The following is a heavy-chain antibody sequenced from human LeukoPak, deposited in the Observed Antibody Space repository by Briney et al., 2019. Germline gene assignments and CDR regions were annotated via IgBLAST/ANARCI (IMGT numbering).Heavy chain of an antibody. CDR3: ARAPTVLVGYCSSASCQADY. J-gene: IGHJ4*02. Sequence: SETLSLTCTVSGGSISSGSYYWSWIRQPAGKGLEWIGRIYNSGSTNYNPSLKSRVTISVDTAENQFSLKLSSVTAADTAVYYCARAPTVLVGYCSSASCQADYWGQGTLVTVSS. V-gene: IGHV4-61*02. D-gene: IGHD2-2*01. CDR2: IYNSGST. CDR1: GGSISSGSYY.